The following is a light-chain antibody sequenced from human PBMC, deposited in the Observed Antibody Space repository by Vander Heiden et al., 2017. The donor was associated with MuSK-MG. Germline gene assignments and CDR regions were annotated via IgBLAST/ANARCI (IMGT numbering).Light chain of an antibody. CDR3: QQCDTTPSIT. CDR1: QSISSY. J-gene: IGKJ5*01. V-gene: IGKV1-39*01. Sequence: DIQMTQSPSSLSASVGDRVTITCRASQSISSYLNWYQQKPGKAPKLLIYAASSLQSGVPSRFSGRGSGTDFTLTISSLQPEDFATYYCQQCDTTPSITFGQGTRLEIK. CDR2: AAS.